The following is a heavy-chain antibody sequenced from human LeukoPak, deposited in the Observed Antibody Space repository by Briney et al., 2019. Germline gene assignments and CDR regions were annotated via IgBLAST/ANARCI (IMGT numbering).Heavy chain of an antibody. D-gene: IGHD2-15*01. J-gene: IGHJ4*02. V-gene: IGHV3-48*03. CDR1: GFTFSSYE. CDR3: ARTDISLLGFDY. CDR2: ISSSGSTI. Sequence: GGSLRLSCAASGFTFSSYEMNWVRQAPGKGLEWVSYISSSGSTIYYADSVKGRFTISRDNAKNSLYLQMNSLRAEDTAVYYCARTDISLLGFDYWGQGTLVTVSS.